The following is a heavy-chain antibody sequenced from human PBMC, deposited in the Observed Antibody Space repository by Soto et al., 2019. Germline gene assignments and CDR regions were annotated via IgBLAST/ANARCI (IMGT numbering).Heavy chain of an antibody. J-gene: IGHJ5*02. CDR3: ARHEGSTSVPRWLDP. CDR1: GYSFTSYW. V-gene: IGHV5-10-1*01. Sequence: GESLKISCKGSGYSFTSYWIGWVRQMPGKGLEWMGRIDPSDSYTNYSPSFQGHVTISADKSISTAYLQWSSLKASDTATYYCARHEGSTSVPRWLDPWGQGTLVTVSS. D-gene: IGHD2-2*01. CDR2: IDPSDSYT.